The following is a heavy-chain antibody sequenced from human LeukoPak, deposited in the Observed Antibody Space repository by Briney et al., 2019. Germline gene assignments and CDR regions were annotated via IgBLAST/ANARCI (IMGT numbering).Heavy chain of an antibody. CDR1: GYTFTNYY. V-gene: IGHV1-46*01. CDR3: ARANKLGNVVLLFY. J-gene: IGHJ4*02. Sequence: GASVKVSCKASGYTFTNYYMHWVRQAPGQGLEWMGIINPSGDSTSYAQKFQGRVIMTRDTSTSTVYMELSSLRSEDTAVYYCARANKLGNVVLLFYWGQGTLVTVSS. D-gene: IGHD7-27*01. CDR2: INPSGDST.